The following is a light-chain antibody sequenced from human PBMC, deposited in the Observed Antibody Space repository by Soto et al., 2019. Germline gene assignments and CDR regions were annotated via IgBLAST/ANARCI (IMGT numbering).Light chain of an antibody. CDR3: QQSNTFPRT. J-gene: IGKJ1*01. CDR2: GVS. Sequence: DIQMTQSPSSVSASVGDTVTITCRASQDVSSWFAWYQQKPGKAPKLLIYGVSRLQSGVPSRFSGSGSGTEFTLTINSLQPEDFATYFCQQSNTFPRTFGQGTTVDIK. V-gene: IGKV1-12*01. CDR1: QDVSSW.